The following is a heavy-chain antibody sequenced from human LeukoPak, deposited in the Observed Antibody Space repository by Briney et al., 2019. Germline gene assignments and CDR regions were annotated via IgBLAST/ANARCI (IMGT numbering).Heavy chain of an antibody. CDR2: INPSGGIT. Sequence: GASVKVSCKASGYXFTSYYIHWVRQAPGQGLEWMGIINPSGGITTYAQKFQGRVTMTRDTSTSTVYMELSSLRSEDTAVYYCARPTSIIPAANIYYYFYGMDVWGQGTTVTVSS. D-gene: IGHD2-2*01. J-gene: IGHJ6*02. CDR3: ARPTSIIPAANIYYYFYGMDV. CDR1: GYXFTSYY. V-gene: IGHV1-46*01.